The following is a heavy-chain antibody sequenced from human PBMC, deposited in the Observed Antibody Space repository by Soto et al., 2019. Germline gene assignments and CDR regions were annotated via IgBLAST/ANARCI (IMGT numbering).Heavy chain of an antibody. V-gene: IGHV6-1*01. J-gene: IGHJ6*02. CDR1: GDSVSSNSAA. Sequence: SQTLSLTCAISGDSVSSNSAAWNWIRQSPSRGLEWLGRTYYRSKWYNDYAVSVKSRITINPDTSKNQFSLQLNSVTPEDTAVYYCARDREQLGGYYYYRMDVWGQGTTVTVSS. D-gene: IGHD6-6*01. CDR2: TYYRSKWYN. CDR3: ARDREQLGGYYYYRMDV.